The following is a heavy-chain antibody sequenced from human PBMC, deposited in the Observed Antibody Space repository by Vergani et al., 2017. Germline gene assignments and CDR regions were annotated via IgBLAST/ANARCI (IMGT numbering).Heavy chain of an antibody. V-gene: IGHV5-51*01. J-gene: IGHJ6*02. Sequence: EVPLVQSGAEVKKPGESLKISCKCSGYSFTSYWIGWVRQMPGKGLEWMGIIYPGDSDTRYSPSFQDQVTISADKSISTAYLQWSSLKASDTAMYYCASHGDYAAYYYYGMDVWGQGTTVTVSS. D-gene: IGHD4-17*01. CDR1: GYSFTSYW. CDR3: ASHGDYAAYYYYGMDV. CDR2: IYPGDSDT.